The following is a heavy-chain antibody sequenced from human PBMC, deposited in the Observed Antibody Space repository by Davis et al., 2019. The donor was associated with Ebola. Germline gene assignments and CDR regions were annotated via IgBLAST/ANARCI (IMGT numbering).Heavy chain of an antibody. CDR1: GYTFTSYG. Sequence: AASVKVSCKASGYTFTSYGITWVRQAPGQGLEWMGWINTNTGNPTYAQGFTGRFVFSLGTSVSTAYLQITSLMPDDTAVYYCARGDWFDPWGQGTLVTVSS. CDR2: INTNTGNP. CDR3: ARGDWFDP. J-gene: IGHJ5*02. V-gene: IGHV7-4-1*02.